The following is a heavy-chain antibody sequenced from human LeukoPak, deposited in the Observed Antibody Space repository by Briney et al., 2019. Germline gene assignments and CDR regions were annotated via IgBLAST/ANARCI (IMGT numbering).Heavy chain of an antibody. CDR2: ISSGGSPM. CDR1: GFTFSDHS. CDR3: AELGITMIGGV. V-gene: IGHV3-11*04. Sequence: GSLRLSCAASGFTFSDHSMSWIRQSPGKGLEWVAYISSGGSPMYYIDSVKGRSTVSRDNAKNSLYLEVHSLRAEDTAVYYCAELGITMIGGVWGKGTTVTISS. D-gene: IGHD3-10*02. J-gene: IGHJ6*04.